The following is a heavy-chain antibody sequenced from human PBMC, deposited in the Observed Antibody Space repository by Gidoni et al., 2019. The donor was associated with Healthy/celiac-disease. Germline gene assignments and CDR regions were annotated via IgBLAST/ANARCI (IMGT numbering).Heavy chain of an antibody. D-gene: IGHD3-22*01. V-gene: IGHV4-39*01. CDR1: GGPISSRSYY. Sequence: QLQLQESGPGLVKPSATLSLTCTVSGGPISSRSYYLGWIRQPPGKGLEWVGSIYYSGSTYYNPSLKSRVTISVDTSKNQFSLKLSSVTAADTAVYYCARRPTSPTMIVVPKRGTNWFDPWGQGTLVTVSS. J-gene: IGHJ5*02. CDR3: ARRPTSPTMIVVPKRGTNWFDP. CDR2: IYYSGST.